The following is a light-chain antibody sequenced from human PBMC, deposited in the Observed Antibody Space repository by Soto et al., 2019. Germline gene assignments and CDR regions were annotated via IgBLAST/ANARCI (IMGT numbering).Light chain of an antibody. J-gene: IGLJ2*01. CDR1: SGHSSYA. CDR2: LRSDGSH. Sequence: QLVLTQSPSASASLGASVKLTCTLSSGHSSYAIAWHQQQPEKGPRYLMKLRSDGSHSKGDGSPDRFSGSSSGAERYLTIASLEYEDEAGYYCQTWDTGARVVFGGGTKLTVL. CDR3: QTWDTGARVV. V-gene: IGLV4-69*01.